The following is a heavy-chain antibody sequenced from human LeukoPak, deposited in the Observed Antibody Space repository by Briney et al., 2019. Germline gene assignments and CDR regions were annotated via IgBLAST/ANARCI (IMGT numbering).Heavy chain of an antibody. CDR3: AKETSSWGPYDY. CDR2: INNDGSST. CDR1: GFTFSNYW. D-gene: IGHD6-13*01. Sequence: PGGSLRLSCAASGFTFSNYWMHWVRQAPGKGLMWVSRINNDGSSTNYADSVEGRFTISRDNAKNTLYLQMNSLRAEDTAVYYCAKETSSWGPYDYWGQGTLVTVSS. V-gene: IGHV3-74*01. J-gene: IGHJ4*02.